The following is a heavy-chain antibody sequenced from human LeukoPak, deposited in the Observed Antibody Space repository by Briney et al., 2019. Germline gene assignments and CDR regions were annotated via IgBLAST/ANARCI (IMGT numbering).Heavy chain of an antibody. V-gene: IGHV4-59*08. CDR2: IYYSGST. Sequence: RTSETLSLTCTVSGGSISSYYWSWIRQPPGKGLEWIGYIYYSGSTNYNPSLKSRVTISIDTSKTQFSLKLSSMTAADTAVYYCARLGFYYDSDGHLDAFDIWGQGTMVTVSS. CDR3: ARLGFYYDSDGHLDAFDI. CDR1: GGSISSYY. D-gene: IGHD3-22*01. J-gene: IGHJ3*02.